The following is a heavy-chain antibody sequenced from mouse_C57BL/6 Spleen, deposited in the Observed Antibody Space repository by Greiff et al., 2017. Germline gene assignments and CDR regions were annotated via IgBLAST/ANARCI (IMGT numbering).Heavy chain of an antibody. CDR3: ARMKRGYAMDY. CDR2: IWSGGST. J-gene: IGHJ4*01. CDR1: GFSLTSYG. Sequence: QVQLKESGPGLVQPSQSLSITCTVSGFSLTSYGVHWVRQSPGKGLEWLGVIWSGGSTDYNAAFISRLSISKDNSKSQVFFKMISLQADDTAIYYCARMKRGYAMDYWGQGTTVTVSS. V-gene: IGHV2-2*01.